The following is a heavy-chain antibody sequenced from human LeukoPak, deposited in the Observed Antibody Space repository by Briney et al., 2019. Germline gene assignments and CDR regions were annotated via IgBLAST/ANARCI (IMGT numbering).Heavy chain of an antibody. CDR2: ISNDGGGT. CDR1: GFTFSTDA. V-gene: IGHV3-23*01. CDR3: AKGSSSYFFDL. D-gene: IGHD3-22*01. Sequence: PGGSLRLSCAASGFTFSTDAMSWVRQAPGKGLEWVSAISNDGGGTTYADFVKGRFSVSRDNSKNTLFLQMNSLIAEDTALYYCAKGSSSYFFDLWGQGTLVTVSS. J-gene: IGHJ4*02.